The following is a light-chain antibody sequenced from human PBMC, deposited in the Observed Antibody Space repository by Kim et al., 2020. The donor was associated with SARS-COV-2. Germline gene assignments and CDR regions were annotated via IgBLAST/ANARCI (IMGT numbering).Light chain of an antibody. CDR1: DSNIGRYH. CDR3: ATWDDSLSAWV. J-gene: IGLJ3*02. Sequence: QSVVTQPPSASGTPGQRVTISCSGSDSNIGRYHLYWYQQLTGTAPKLLIYRNNQRPSGVPDRFSGSKSGTSASLAISGLRSEDEADYYCATWDDSLSAWVFGGGTQLTVL. CDR2: RNN. V-gene: IGLV1-47*01.